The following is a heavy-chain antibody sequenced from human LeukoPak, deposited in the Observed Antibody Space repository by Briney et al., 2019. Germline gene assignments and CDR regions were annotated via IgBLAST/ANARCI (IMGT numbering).Heavy chain of an antibody. CDR2: ISSSSSYI. CDR1: GLTFSSYS. Sequence: PGGSLRLSCAASGLTFSSYSMNWVRQAPGKGLEWASSISSSSSYIYYADSVKGRFTISRDNAKNSLYLQMNSLRAEDTAVYYCARGPGAFYYFDYWGQGTLVTVSS. D-gene: IGHD4-17*01. J-gene: IGHJ4*02. CDR3: ARGPGAFYYFDY. V-gene: IGHV3-21*01.